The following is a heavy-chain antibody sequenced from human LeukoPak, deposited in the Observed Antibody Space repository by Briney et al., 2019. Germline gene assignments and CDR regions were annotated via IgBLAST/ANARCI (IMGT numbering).Heavy chain of an antibody. V-gene: IGHV3-74*03. J-gene: IGHJ6*03. D-gene: IGHD1-26*01. Sequence: GGSLRLSCTASGFTFSGHWIHWVRQAPGMGLVWVSRINEDGTDSMYAESVKGRFTISRDNSKNTLFLQMNSLRAEDTAIYYCARDNFWWEQSYYYYYMDVWGKGTTVTVSS. CDR2: INEDGTDS. CDR3: ARDNFWWEQSYYYYYMDV. CDR1: GFTFSGHW.